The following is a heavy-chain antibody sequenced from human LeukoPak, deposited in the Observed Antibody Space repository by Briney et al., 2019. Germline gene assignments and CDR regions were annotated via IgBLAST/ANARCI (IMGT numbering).Heavy chain of an antibody. CDR3: ARVGDAYNFDS. J-gene: IGHJ4*02. Sequence: SETLSLTCTVSGASINNYYWSWIRQPPGKGLEWIGDISYSGSTNYNPSLKSRVTISEDTSKNQISLKVSSVTAADTAVYYCARVGDAYNFDSGGQGTLVTVSS. CDR1: GASINNYY. V-gene: IGHV4-59*01. CDR2: ISYSGST. D-gene: IGHD5-24*01.